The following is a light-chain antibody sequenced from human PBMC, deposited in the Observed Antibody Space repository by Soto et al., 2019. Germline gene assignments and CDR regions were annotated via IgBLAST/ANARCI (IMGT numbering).Light chain of an antibody. Sequence: EIVLTQSPGTLSLSPGERATLSCRASQGVSSSSLAWYQQKPGQAPRLLIYGSSSRATGIPDRFSGSGSGTDFTLTISRLEPEDFAVYYCQQYGSSSWTFGQGTKVEIK. J-gene: IGKJ1*01. V-gene: IGKV3-20*01. CDR1: QGVSSSS. CDR3: QQYGSSSWT. CDR2: GSS.